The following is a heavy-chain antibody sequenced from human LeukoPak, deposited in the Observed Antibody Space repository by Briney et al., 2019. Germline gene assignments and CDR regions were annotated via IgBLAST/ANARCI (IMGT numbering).Heavy chain of an antibody. V-gene: IGHV4-34*01. CDR3: ARGLLSRPITMVRGVIITDWYPYYYYGMDV. Sequence: PSETLSLTCAVYGGSFSGYYWSWIRQPPGKGLEWIGEINHSGSTNYNPSLKSRVTMSVDTSKNQFSLKLSSVTAADTAVYYCARGLLSRPITMVRGVIITDWYPYYYYGMDVWGQGTTVTVSS. D-gene: IGHD3-10*01. CDR2: INHSGST. J-gene: IGHJ6*02. CDR1: GGSFSGYY.